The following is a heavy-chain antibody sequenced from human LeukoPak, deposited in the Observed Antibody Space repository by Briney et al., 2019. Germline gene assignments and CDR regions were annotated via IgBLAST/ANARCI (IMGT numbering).Heavy chain of an antibody. D-gene: IGHD2-15*01. CDR1: GGSISSYY. CDR2: IYYSGST. V-gene: IGHV4-59*08. Sequence: PSETLSLTCTVSGGSISSYYWSWIRQPPGKGLEWIGYIYYSGSTNYNPSLKSRVTISVATSKNQFSLKLSSVTAADTAVYYCASTYCSGGSCYWALDYWGQGTLVTVSS. J-gene: IGHJ4*02. CDR3: ASTYCSGGSCYWALDY.